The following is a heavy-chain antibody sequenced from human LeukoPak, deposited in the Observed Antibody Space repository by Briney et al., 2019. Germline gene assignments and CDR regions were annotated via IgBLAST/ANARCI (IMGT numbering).Heavy chain of an antibody. D-gene: IGHD3-16*02. J-gene: IGHJ4*02. Sequence: GGSLRLSCVASGFTFSDYAMSWVRQAPGKGLEWVSGISDSGRSSYHTDSVKGRCTISRDNSKNTVSLQINNLRTEDTAVYFCARHDSFIPFWGQGTLVTVTS. CDR2: ISDSGRSS. V-gene: IGHV3-23*01. CDR1: GFTFSDYA. CDR3: ARHDSFIPF.